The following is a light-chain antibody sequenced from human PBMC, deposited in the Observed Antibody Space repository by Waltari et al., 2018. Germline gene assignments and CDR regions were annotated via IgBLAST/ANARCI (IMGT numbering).Light chain of an antibody. J-gene: IGKJ2*01. CDR1: QSVSGS. CDR2: GGT. V-gene: IGKV3-15*01. CDR3: QQYGDWPMYT. Sequence: EIVMTQFPATLSVSPGEGATLSCRASQSVSGSLAWYQQKPGQAPRLLIYGGTTRAPGVPARFSGRGFGTDFSLTINSLQSEDSAGYYCQQYGDWPMYTCGQGTKLEIK.